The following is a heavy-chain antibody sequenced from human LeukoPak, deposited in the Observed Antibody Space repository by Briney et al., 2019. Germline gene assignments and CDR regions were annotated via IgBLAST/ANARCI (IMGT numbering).Heavy chain of an antibody. CDR1: GFTFSSYA. D-gene: IGHD1-26*01. CDR3: AKEKIGSYAFDI. Sequence: GGSLRLSCAASGFTFSSYAMSWVRQTPGKGLEWVSAISDSGGSTYYADSVKGRFTISRDNSKNTLYLQMNSLRAEDTAVYYCAKEKIGSYAFDIWGQGTMVTVSS. J-gene: IGHJ3*02. CDR2: ISDSGGST. V-gene: IGHV3-23*01.